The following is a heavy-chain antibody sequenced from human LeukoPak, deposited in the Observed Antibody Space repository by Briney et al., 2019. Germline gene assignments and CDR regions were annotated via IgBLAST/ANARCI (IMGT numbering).Heavy chain of an antibody. D-gene: IGHD3-22*01. CDR2: IYYSGST. CDR1: GGFISSYY. J-gene: IGHJ4*02. CDR3: ARDGNQGYYDSSGYYFDY. Sequence: SETLSLTCTVSGGFISSYYWSWIRQPPGKGLEWIGYIYYSGSTNYNPSLKSRVTISVDTSKNQFSLKLSSVTAADTAVYYCARDGNQGYYDSSGYYFDYWGQGTLVTVSS. V-gene: IGHV4-59*01.